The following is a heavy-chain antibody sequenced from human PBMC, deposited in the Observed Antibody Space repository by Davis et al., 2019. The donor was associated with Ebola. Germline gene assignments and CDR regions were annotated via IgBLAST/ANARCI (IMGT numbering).Heavy chain of an antibody. V-gene: IGHV4-39*01. CDR1: GGSISSSSYY. CDR2: IYYSGST. D-gene: IGHD2-21*02. Sequence: MPSETLSLTCTVSGGSISSSSYYWGWIRQPPGKGLEWIGSIYYSGSTYYNPSLKSRVTISVDTSKNQFSLKLSSVTAADTAVYYCARGVGTRADYWGQGTLVTVSS. CDR3: ARGVGTRADY. J-gene: IGHJ4*02.